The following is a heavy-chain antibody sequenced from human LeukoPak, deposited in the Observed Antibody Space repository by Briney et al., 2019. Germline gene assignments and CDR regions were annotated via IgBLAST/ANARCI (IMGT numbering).Heavy chain of an antibody. CDR1: GGSIRSSYYY. CDR3: ARFRILGFDY. V-gene: IGHV4-39*01. CDR2: IYDSGST. J-gene: IGHJ4*02. Sequence: KPSETLSLTCTVSGGSIRSSYYYWGWIRQPPGKGLEWIGSIYDSGSTYYNPSLKSRVTISVDTSKNQFSLKLNSVTAADTAVYYCARFRILGFDYWGQGTLVTVSS. D-gene: IGHD7-27*01.